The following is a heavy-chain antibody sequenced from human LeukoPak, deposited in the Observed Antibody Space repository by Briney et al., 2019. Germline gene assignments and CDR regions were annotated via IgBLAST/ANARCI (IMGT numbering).Heavy chain of an antibody. CDR1: GFTVSSNY. CDR2: IYSADTT. V-gene: IGHV3-66*01. Sequence: GGSLRLSCAASGFTVSSNYMSGVRQAPGKGLEWVLVIYSADTTYYTDSVKGRFTISRDNSKNTLYLQMSSLRAEDTAVYYCVKASSRWLQLMGYFDYWGQGTLVTVSS. J-gene: IGHJ4*02. CDR3: VKASSRWLQLMGYFDY. D-gene: IGHD5-24*01.